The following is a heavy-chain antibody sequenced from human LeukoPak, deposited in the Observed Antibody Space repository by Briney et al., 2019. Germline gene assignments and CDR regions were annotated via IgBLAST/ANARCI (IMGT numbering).Heavy chain of an antibody. CDR2: ISAYNDNT. J-gene: IGHJ4*02. D-gene: IGHD3-9*01. CDR3: ARVDILTGFYTYFDY. CDR1: GYAFTSYG. V-gene: IGHV1-18*04. Sequence: ASVKVSCKASGYAFTSYGISWVRQAPGQGLEWMGSISAYNDNTNYVQKLQGRVTMTTDISTSTAYMELRSLGSDDTAVYYCARVDILTGFYTYFDYWGQGTLLTVSS.